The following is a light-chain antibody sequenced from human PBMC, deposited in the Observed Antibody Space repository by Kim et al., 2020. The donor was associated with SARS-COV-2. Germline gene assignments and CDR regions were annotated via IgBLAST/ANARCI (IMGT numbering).Light chain of an antibody. J-gene: IGKJ1*01. CDR2: AAS. CDR1: QGISSL. Sequence: ASVGDRVTLTGRASQGISSLLAWYQQKPGKAPKLLIYAASSLQSGVPSRFSGSGSGTDFTLTISSLQPEDFATYDCQQANSFPWTFGQGTKVDIK. CDR3: QQANSFPWT. V-gene: IGKV1-12*01.